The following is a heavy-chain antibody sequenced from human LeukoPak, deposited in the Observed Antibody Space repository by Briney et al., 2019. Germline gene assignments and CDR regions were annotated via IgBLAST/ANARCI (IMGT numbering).Heavy chain of an antibody. CDR2: ISGSGGST. J-gene: IGHJ4*02. Sequence: GGSLRLSCAASGLTFTTYGMSWVRQAPGKGLEWVSSISGSGGSTYYADSVKGRFTISRDNAKNSLYLQMNSLRAEDTAVYYCARDFGFGDDYWGQGTLVTVSS. D-gene: IGHD3-10*01. V-gene: IGHV3-23*01. CDR3: ARDFGFGDDY. CDR1: GLTFTTYG.